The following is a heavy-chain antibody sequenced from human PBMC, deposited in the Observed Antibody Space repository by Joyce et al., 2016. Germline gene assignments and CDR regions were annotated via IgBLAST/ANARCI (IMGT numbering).Heavy chain of an antibody. CDR2: IRSKAYGGTT. D-gene: IGHD2-15*01. V-gene: IGHV3-49*05. CDR3: TRIGDCSGGSCYEGWFDP. Sequence: EVQLVESGGGLVKPGRSLRLSCTSSGFIFGDYAINWFRQAAGEGLEGVGFIRSKAYGGTTDYAASVKCRFTISRDDSKSIAYLQMNSLKTEDTAVYYCTRIGDCSGGSCYEGWFDPWGQGTLVTVSS. CDR1: GFIFGDYA. J-gene: IGHJ5*02.